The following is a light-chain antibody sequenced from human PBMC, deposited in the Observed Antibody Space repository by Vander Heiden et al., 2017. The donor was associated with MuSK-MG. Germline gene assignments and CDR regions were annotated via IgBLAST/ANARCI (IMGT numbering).Light chain of an antibody. Sequence: SALTQPASVSGSPGPSLTISCTGTSSDVGSYNLVSWYQQHPGKAPKLMIYEVSKRPSGVSNRFSGSKSGNTASLTISGLQAEEEADYYCCSYAGSSTFVVFGGGTKLTVL. CDR1: SSDVGSYNL. V-gene: IGLV2-23*02. CDR3: CSYAGSSTFVV. CDR2: EVS. J-gene: IGLJ2*01.